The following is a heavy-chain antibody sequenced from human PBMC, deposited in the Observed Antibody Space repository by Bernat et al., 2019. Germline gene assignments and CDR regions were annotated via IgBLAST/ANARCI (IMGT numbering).Heavy chain of an antibody. D-gene: IGHD2-21*01. Sequence: EVQLVESGGGLVKPGGSLRLSCAASGFTFSNAWMSWARQAPGKGLEWVGRIKSKTDGGTTDYAAPVEGRSTISRDDSKNTLYLQMNSLKTEDTAVYYCTAVTPVGVAMAWYWGQGTLVTVSS. CDR2: IKSKTDGGTT. V-gene: IGHV3-15*01. CDR1: GFTFSNAW. J-gene: IGHJ4*02. CDR3: TAVTPVGVAMAWY.